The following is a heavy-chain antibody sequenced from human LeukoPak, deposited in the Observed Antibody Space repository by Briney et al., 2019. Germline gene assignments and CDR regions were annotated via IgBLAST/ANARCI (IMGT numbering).Heavy chain of an antibody. CDR2: IRNDGSMK. CDR1: GFIFSNYG. CDR3: ARGGVDY. D-gene: IGHD3-16*01. V-gene: IGHV3-30*02. Sequence: GGSLRLSCAASGFIFSNYGMHWVRQTPAKGLEWVAFIRNDGSMKYYADSVKGRFTISRDNAKNTLYLQMNSLRAEDTAVYYCARGGVDYWGQGTLVTVSS. J-gene: IGHJ4*02.